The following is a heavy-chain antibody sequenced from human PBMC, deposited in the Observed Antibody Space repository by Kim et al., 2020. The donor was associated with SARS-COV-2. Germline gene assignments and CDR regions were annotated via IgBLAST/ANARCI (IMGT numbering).Heavy chain of an antibody. J-gene: IGHJ4*02. D-gene: IGHD3-22*01. CDR3: ARARYDSSGYSFDY. Sequence: AQKFQGRVTMTRDTSISTAYMELSRLRSDDTVVYYCARARYDSSGYSFDYWGQGTLVTVSS. V-gene: IGHV1-2*05.